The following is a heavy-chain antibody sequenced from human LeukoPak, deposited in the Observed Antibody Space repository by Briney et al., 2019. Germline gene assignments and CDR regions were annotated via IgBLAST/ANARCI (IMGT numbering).Heavy chain of an antibody. V-gene: IGHV1-2*02. D-gene: IGHD3-22*01. CDR2: INPNSGGT. J-gene: IGHJ4*02. CDR1: GYSFSGYY. CDR3: TRGSYYDSSGYSGVRLFDY. Sequence: ASVKVSCKASGYSFSGYYIQWVRQAPGQGLEWMGWINPNSGGTNYAEKFQGRVTMTSDTSISTAYMELSRLRSDDTALYYCTRGSYYDSSGYSGVRLFDYWGQGTPVTVPS.